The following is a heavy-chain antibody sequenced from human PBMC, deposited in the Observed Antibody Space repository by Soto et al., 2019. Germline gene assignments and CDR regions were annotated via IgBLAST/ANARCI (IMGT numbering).Heavy chain of an antibody. D-gene: IGHD4-17*01. CDR2: IYYSGST. J-gene: IGHJ4*02. Sequence: SETLSLTCTVSGGSISSYYWSWIRQPPGKGLEWIGYIYYSGSTNYNPSLKSRVTISVDTSKNQFSLKLSSVTAADTAVYYCARQEVGLRSYHFDYWGQGTLVPVSS. CDR1: GGSISSYY. V-gene: IGHV4-59*08. CDR3: ARQEVGLRSYHFDY.